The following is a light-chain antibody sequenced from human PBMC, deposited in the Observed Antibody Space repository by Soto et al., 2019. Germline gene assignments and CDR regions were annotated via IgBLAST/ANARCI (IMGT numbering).Light chain of an antibody. CDR1: QSVSSY. CDR2: DAS. CDR3: QQRSNWPIT. Sequence: VLTQSPATLSLSPGERATLSCMASQSVSSYLACYQQKPGQAPILLIYDASSTTTDTPARISGSGPGTDFIPTISSLEPEDFALYYCQQRSNWPITFGQGTRLENK. J-gene: IGKJ5*01. V-gene: IGKV3-11*01.